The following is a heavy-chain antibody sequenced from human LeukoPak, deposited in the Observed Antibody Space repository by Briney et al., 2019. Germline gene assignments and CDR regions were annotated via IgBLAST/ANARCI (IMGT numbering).Heavy chain of an antibody. CDR1: GGSITTYF. Sequence: PSETLSLTCSVSGGSITTYFWSWIRQPAGKGLEWIGRIYTSGSTNYNPSLKSRVAMSVDTSKNQFSLNLSSVTAADTAVYYCARDLGGSGSYYKDWGQGTLVTVSS. D-gene: IGHD3-10*01. V-gene: IGHV4-4*07. CDR3: ARDLGGSGSYYKD. CDR2: IYTSGST. J-gene: IGHJ4*02.